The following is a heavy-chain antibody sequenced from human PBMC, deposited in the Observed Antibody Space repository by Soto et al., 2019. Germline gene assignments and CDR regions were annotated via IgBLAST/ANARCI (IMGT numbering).Heavy chain of an antibody. Sequence: GGSLRLSCAASGFTFSSYSMNWVRQAPGKGLEWVSSISSSSSYIYYADSVKGRFTISRDNAKNSLYLQMNGLRAEDTAVYYCARGGDYDILTGYYPFDYWGQGTLVTVSS. CDR2: ISSSSSYI. CDR1: GFTFSSYS. V-gene: IGHV3-21*01. J-gene: IGHJ4*02. D-gene: IGHD3-9*01. CDR3: ARGGDYDILTGYYPFDY.